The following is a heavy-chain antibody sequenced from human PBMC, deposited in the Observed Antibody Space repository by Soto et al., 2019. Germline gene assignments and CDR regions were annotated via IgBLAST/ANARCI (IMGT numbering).Heavy chain of an antibody. CDR3: ASAGRRDY. J-gene: IGHJ4*02. CDR1: GGSVSSGSYY. Sequence: LETLSLTCTVSGGSVSSGSYYWSWIRQPPGKGLEWIGYIYYSGSTNYNPSLKSRVTISVDTSKNQFSLKLSSVTAADTAVYYCASAGRRDYWGQGTLVTVSS. V-gene: IGHV4-61*01. CDR2: IYYSGST. D-gene: IGHD6-13*01.